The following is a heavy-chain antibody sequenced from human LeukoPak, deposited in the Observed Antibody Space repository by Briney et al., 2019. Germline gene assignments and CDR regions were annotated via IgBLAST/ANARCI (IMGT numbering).Heavy chain of an antibody. J-gene: IGHJ5*02. CDR3: ARGNYDFWSGYSTSNWFDP. D-gene: IGHD3-3*01. CDR2: IIPIFGTA. CDR1: GGTFSSYA. V-gene: IGHV1-69*13. Sequence: GASVKVSCKASGGTFSSYAISWVRQAPGQGLEWMGGIIPIFGTANYAQKFQGRVTITADESTSTAYMELSSLRSEDTAVYYCARGNYDFWSGYSTSNWFDPWGQGTLDTVSS.